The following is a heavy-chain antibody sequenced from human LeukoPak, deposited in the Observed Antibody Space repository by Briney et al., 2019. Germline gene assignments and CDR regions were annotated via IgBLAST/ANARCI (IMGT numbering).Heavy chain of an antibody. Sequence: GSVKVSCKASGYTFTSYDINWVRQATGQGLEWMGWMNPNSGNTGYAQKFQGRVTVTRNTSISTAYVELSSLRSEDTAVYYCARGFGYSSGWYVGYWGQGTLVTVSS. CDR1: GYTFTSYD. V-gene: IGHV1-8*01. CDR2: MNPNSGNT. D-gene: IGHD6-19*01. J-gene: IGHJ4*02. CDR3: ARGFGYSSGWYVGY.